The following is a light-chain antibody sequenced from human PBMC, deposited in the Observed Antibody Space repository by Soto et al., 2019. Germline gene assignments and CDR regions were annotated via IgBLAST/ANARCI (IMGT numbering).Light chain of an antibody. Sequence: DIQMTQSPSSLSASVGDRVTITCRTSQSISNYLNWYQQRPGKAPKLLIYAASSLPSGVPSRLSGSASGTDFTLTISSLQPEDFATYYCQQSYSTPYTFGQGTKLEI. CDR3: QQSYSTPYT. J-gene: IGKJ2*01. V-gene: IGKV1-39*01. CDR1: QSISNY. CDR2: AAS.